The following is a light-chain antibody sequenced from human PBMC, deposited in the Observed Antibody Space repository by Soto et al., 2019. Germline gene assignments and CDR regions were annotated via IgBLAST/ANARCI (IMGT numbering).Light chain of an antibody. Sequence: QSALTQPASVSGSPGQSITISCTGTSSDVGGYNYVSWYQQHPGKAPKLMIYEVSNRPSGVSNRFSGSKSGNTASLTLSGLQADDEADYYCSSYTSSSTPSVFGTGTKLTVL. CDR3: SSYTSSSTPSV. CDR1: SSDVGGYNY. CDR2: EVS. J-gene: IGLJ1*01. V-gene: IGLV2-14*01.